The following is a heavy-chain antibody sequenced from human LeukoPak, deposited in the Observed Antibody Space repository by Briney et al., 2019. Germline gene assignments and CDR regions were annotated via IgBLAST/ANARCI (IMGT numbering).Heavy chain of an antibody. Sequence: GGSLRLSCTASGFTFNNYAMAWVRQAPGKGLEWVSAITGSGAYTDYADSVKGRFTISRDNSKNTLYLQMNSLRAEDTAVYYCAKAMKVGYYFDYWGQGTLVTVSS. CDR2: ITGSGAYT. CDR1: GFTFNNYA. CDR3: AKAMKVGYYFDY. V-gene: IGHV3-23*01. D-gene: IGHD3-16*01. J-gene: IGHJ4*02.